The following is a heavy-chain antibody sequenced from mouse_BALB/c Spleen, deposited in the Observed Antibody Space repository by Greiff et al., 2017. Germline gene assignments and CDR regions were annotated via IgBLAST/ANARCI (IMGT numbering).Heavy chain of an antibody. CDR3: ARGCFDV. Sequence: EVQLQQSGAELVKPGASVKLSCTASGFNITDTYMHWVKQRPEQGLEWIGRIDPANGNTKYDPKFQGKATITADTSSNTADLQLSSLTSEDTAVYYCARGCFDVWGAGATVTVSS. CDR2: IDPANGNT. CDR1: GFNITDTY. V-gene: IGHV14-3*02. J-gene: IGHJ1*01.